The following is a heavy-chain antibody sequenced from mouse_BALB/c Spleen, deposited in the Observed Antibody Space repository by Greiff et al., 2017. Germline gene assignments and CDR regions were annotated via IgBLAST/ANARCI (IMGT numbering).Heavy chain of an antibody. V-gene: IGHV14-3*02. D-gene: IGHD2-2*01. CDR2: IDPANGNT. J-gene: IGHJ4*01. Sequence: EVQRVESGAELVKPGASVKLSCTASGFNIKDTYMHWVKQRPEQGLEWIGRIDPANGNTKYDPKFQGKATITADTSSNTAYLQLSSLTSEDTAVYYCARGGYDPYYAMDYWGQGTSVTVSS. CDR1: GFNIKDTY. CDR3: ARGGYDPYYAMDY.